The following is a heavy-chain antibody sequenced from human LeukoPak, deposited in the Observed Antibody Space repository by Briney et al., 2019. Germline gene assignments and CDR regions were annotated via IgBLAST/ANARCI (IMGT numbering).Heavy chain of an antibody. CDR1: GGSISSGGYY. D-gene: IGHD6-19*01. Sequence: SETLSLTCTVSGGSISSGGYYWSWIRQHPGKGLEWIGYIYYSGSTYYNPSLKSRVTISVDTSKNQFSLKLSSVTAADTAVYYCARGRGYRSAHPSFDFWGQGTMVTVSS. CDR2: IYYSGST. CDR3: ARGRGYRSAHPSFDF. V-gene: IGHV4-31*03. J-gene: IGHJ3*01.